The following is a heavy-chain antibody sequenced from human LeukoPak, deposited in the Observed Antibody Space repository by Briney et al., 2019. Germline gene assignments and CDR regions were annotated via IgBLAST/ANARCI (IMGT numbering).Heavy chain of an antibody. V-gene: IGHV3-53*01. D-gene: IGHD5-12*01. CDR1: GFTVSSNF. Sequence: GGSLRLSCAASGFTVSSNFMSWVRQAPGKGLEWVSVIYSGGSTYYAAAVKGRFTISRDNSKNTLYLQMNSLRAEDTAVYYCARGIYSKSLDSWGQGTLVTVSS. CDR3: ARGIYSKSLDS. J-gene: IGHJ4*02. CDR2: IYSGGST.